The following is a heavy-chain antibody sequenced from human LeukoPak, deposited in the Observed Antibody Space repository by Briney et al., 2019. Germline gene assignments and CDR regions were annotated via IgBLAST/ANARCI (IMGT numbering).Heavy chain of an antibody. D-gene: IGHD3-3*01. Sequence: GGSLRLSCAAPGFTFSSYSMNWVRQAPGKGLEWVSSISSSSSYIYYADSVKGRFTISRDNAKNSLYLQMNSLRAEDTAVYYCARDRELWSPADAFDIWGQGTMVTVSS. V-gene: IGHV3-21*01. J-gene: IGHJ3*02. CDR2: ISSSSSYI. CDR1: GFTFSSYS. CDR3: ARDRELWSPADAFDI.